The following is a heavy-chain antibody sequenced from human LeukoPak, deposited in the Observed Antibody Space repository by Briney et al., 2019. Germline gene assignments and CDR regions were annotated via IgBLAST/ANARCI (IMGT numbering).Heavy chain of an antibody. Sequence: GASVKVSCKASGYTFTGYYMHWVRQAPGQGLEWMGWINPNSGGTNYAQKFQGRVTMTGDTSISTAYMELSRLRSDDTAVYYCARVGGVDFNAFDIWGQGTMVTVSS. V-gene: IGHV1-2*02. CDR2: INPNSGGT. J-gene: IGHJ3*02. CDR1: GYTFTGYY. D-gene: IGHD3-3*01. CDR3: ARVGGVDFNAFDI.